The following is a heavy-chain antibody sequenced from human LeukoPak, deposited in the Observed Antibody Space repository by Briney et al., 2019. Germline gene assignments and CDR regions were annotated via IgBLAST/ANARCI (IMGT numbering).Heavy chain of an antibody. CDR2: ISAYNGNT. CDR1: GYTFTSYG. CDR3: ARDLIKYDYAPGDP. J-gene: IGHJ5*02. D-gene: IGHD3-16*01. V-gene: IGHV1-18*04. Sequence: ASVKVSCKASGYTFTSYGISWVRQAPGQGLEWMGWISAYNGNTNYAQKLQGRVTMTTDTATSTAYMELRSLRSDDTAVYYCARDLIKYDYAPGDPWGQGTLVTVSS.